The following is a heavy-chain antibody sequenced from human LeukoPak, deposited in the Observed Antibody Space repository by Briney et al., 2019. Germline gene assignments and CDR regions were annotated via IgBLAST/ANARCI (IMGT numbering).Heavy chain of an antibody. CDR1: GVTFSIYS. J-gene: IGHJ3*01. CDR3: ARAPSNSWHVFDL. Sequence: GGSLRLSCAASGVTFSIYSMHWVRRTPGKGLEWVTIISYDGSQKYYADSVKGRFTISRDNSKKTLYLEMNSLRAEDTAVYYCARAPSNSWHVFDLWGQGTMVTVSS. D-gene: IGHD2-2*01. CDR2: ISYDGSQK. V-gene: IGHV3-30-3*01.